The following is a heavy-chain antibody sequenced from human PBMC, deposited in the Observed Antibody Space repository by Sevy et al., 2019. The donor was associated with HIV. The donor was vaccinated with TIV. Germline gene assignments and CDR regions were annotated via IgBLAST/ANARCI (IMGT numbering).Heavy chain of an antibody. CDR2: IWYDGTIK. CDR3: ARGGGYCGGDCYSIDY. J-gene: IGHJ4*02. Sequence: GGSLRLSCAASGFTFSSYVMHWVRQAPGKGLEWVALIWYDGTIKYYADSVNGRFTISRDNSKDTLLLQMNSLTPEDTAVYYCARGGGYCGGDCYSIDYWGQGALVTVSS. D-gene: IGHD2-21*02. V-gene: IGHV3-33*08. CDR1: GFTFSSYV.